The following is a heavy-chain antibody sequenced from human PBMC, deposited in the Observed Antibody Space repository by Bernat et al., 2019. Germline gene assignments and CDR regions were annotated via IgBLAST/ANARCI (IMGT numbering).Heavy chain of an antibody. Sequence: EVQLVESGGGLVKPGGSLRLSCAASGFTFSSYSMNWVRQAPGKGLEWVSSISSSSSYIYYADSVKGRFTISRDNAKNSLYLQMNSLRAEDTAVYYCASIGRPTVVTLDYWGQGTLVTVSS. CDR2: ISSSSSYI. J-gene: IGHJ4*02. CDR3: ASIGRPTVVTLDY. CDR1: GFTFSSYS. D-gene: IGHD4-23*01. V-gene: IGHV3-21*01.